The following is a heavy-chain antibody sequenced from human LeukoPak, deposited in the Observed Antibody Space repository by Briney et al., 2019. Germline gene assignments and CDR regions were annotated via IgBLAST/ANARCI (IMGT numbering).Heavy chain of an antibody. CDR1: GFTVSSNY. CDR2: IYTGGST. D-gene: IGHD2-2*01. CDR3: AGSYCSSTGCPDAFDI. J-gene: IGHJ3*02. Sequence: GGSLRLSCAASGFTVSSNYMNWVRQAPGKGLKWVSVIYTGGSTYYADSVRGRFTISRDKSKNTLYLQMNSLGAEDTAVYFCAGSYCSSTGCPDAFDIWGQGTMVTVSS. V-gene: IGHV3-53*01.